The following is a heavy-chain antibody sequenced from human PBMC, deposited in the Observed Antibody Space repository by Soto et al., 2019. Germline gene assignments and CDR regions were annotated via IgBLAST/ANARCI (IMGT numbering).Heavy chain of an antibody. J-gene: IGHJ4*02. Sequence: GGSLSLSCAASGFTFSSYAMSWVRQAPGKGLEWVSVISGSGGSTYYADSVKGRFTISRDNSKNTLYLQMNSLRAEDTAVYYCASRWLLGPFDYWGQGTLVTVSS. D-gene: IGHD3-22*01. CDR3: ASRWLLGPFDY. CDR1: GFTFSSYA. CDR2: ISGSGGST. V-gene: IGHV3-23*01.